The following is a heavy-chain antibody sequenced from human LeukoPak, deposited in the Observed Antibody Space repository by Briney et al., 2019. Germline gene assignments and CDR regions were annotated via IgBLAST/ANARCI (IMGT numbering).Heavy chain of an antibody. CDR1: GFTFSPYW. CDR3: AREASPGRLDH. J-gene: IGHJ4*02. Sequence: GGSLRPSCAASGFTFSPYWMHWVRQAPGKGLVWVSRINGDGSSTGYADSVKGRFTISRDNAKNTLYLQMNSLRAEDTAVYYCAREASPGRLDHWGQGTLVTVSS. CDR2: INGDGSST. V-gene: IGHV3-74*01.